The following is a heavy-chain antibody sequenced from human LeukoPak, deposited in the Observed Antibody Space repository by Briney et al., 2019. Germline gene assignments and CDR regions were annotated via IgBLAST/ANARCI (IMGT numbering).Heavy chain of an antibody. CDR2: VSANNGNT. Sequence: GASVKVSCKASGNTFSSHGINWVRQAPGQGLEWMGWVSANNGNTKFAQKLQGRVSMTTDTSTSTAYLELKSLRSDDTAVYYCARAVTNAPFYYYMDVWGTGTTVTISS. V-gene: IGHV1-18*01. CDR3: ARAVTNAPFYYYMDV. CDR1: GNTFSSHG. J-gene: IGHJ6*03. D-gene: IGHD4-17*01.